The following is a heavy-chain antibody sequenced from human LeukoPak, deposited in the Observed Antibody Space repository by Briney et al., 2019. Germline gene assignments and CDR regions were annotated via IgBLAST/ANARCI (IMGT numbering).Heavy chain of an antibody. CDR3: ARGSYYGSGSYYRKNYYYYMDV. D-gene: IGHD3-10*01. CDR2: IYTSGST. Sequence: SETLSLTCTVSGGSISSYYWSWIRQPAGKGLEWIGRIYTSGSTNYNPSLKSRVTMSVDTSKNQFSLKLSSVTAADTAVYYCARGSYYGSGSYYRKNYYYYMDVWGKGTTVTVSS. CDR1: GGSISSYY. V-gene: IGHV4-4*07. J-gene: IGHJ6*03.